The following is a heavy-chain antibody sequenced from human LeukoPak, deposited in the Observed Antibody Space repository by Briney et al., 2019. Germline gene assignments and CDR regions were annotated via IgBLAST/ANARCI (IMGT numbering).Heavy chain of an antibody. CDR2: ISGSSYYI. V-gene: IGHV3-21*01. CDR3: ARDSGSGSYYNGPYFDY. J-gene: IGHJ4*02. Sequence: GGSLRLSCAASGFTFSSYSMNWVRQAPGKGLEWVSSISGSSYYIYYADSVKGRFTISRDNAKNSLYLQMNSLRAEDTAVYYCARDSGSGSYYNGPYFDYWGQGTLVTVSS. CDR1: GFTFSSYS. D-gene: IGHD3-10*01.